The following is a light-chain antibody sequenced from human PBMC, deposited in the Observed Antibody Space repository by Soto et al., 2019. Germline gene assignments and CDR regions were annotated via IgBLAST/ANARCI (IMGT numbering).Light chain of an antibody. CDR2: DAS. V-gene: IGKV3-20*01. CDR1: QSITNNY. J-gene: IGKJ1*01. CDR3: QQCATVPLT. Sequence: EIVLTQSPGTLSLSPGERATLSYRASQSITNNYLAWYQQKPGQAPRLLIDDASNRATGIPDRFSGSGSGTDFTLTISRLEPEDFAVYYCQQCATVPLTFGQGTKVEIK.